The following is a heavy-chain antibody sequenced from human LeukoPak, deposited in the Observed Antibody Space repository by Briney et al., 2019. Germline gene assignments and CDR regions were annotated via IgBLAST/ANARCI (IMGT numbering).Heavy chain of an antibody. Sequence: ASVKVSCKASGYTFTGYYMNWVRQAPGQGLEWMGWINYDSGSTKHAQKFQGRVTMTRDTSITTVYMDLTRLTSDDTAVYYCARNFDMKGFDPWGQGTLVTVSS. J-gene: IGHJ5*02. CDR1: GYTFTGYY. V-gene: IGHV1-2*02. CDR2: INYDSGST. D-gene: IGHD3-9*01. CDR3: ARNFDMKGFDP.